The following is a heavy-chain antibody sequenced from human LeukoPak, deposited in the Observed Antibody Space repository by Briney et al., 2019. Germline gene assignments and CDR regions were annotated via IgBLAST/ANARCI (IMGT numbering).Heavy chain of an antibody. D-gene: IGHD1-26*01. J-gene: IGHJ4*02. CDR2: IYSGGGT. CDR3: GRGNSGSYRLLDY. CDR1: GFTVSGNY. V-gene: IGHV3-66*02. Sequence: GGSLRLSCAASGFTVSGNYMSWVRQAPGKGLEWVSVIYSGGGTNYADSVMGRFTISRENSNNTLYLQMNSLRAEETAVYYCGRGNSGSYRLLDYWGQRTLVTVSP.